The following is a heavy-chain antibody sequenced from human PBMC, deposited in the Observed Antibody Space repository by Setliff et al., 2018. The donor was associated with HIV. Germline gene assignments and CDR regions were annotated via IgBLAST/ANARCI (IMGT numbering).Heavy chain of an antibody. V-gene: IGHV1-2*02. CDR3: ARDIAAWGYFDY. D-gene: IGHD6-6*01. CDR1: GYTFTGYH. J-gene: IGHJ4*02. Sequence: ASVKVSCKASGYTFTGYHMHWVRQAPGQGLEWMGWINPHSGGTKYAQKFQGRVTMTRDTSISAAYMELSRLRSDDTAVYYCARDIAAWGYFDYWGQGTLVTVSS. CDR2: INPHSGGT.